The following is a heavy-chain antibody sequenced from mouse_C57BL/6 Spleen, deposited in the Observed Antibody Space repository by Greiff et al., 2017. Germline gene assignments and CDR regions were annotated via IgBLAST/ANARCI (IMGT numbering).Heavy chain of an antibody. J-gene: IGHJ2*01. V-gene: IGHV1-54*01. CDR1: GYAFTNYL. Sequence: VQLQQSGAELVRPGTSVKVSCKASGYAFTNYLIEWVKQRPGQGLEWIGVINPGSGGTNYNEKFKGKATLTADKSSSTAYMQLSSLTSEDSAVYFCKSGRYDYDEGYYFDCWGQGATLTVSS. CDR3: KSGRYDYDEGYYFDC. D-gene: IGHD2-4*01. CDR2: INPGSGGT.